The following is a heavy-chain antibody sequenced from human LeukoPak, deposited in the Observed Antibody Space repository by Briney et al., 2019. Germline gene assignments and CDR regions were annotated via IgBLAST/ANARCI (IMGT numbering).Heavy chain of an antibody. Sequence: GASVKVSCKASGYTFTGYYMHWVRQAPGQGLEWMGWINPNSGGTNYAQKFQGRVTMTRHTSISTAYMELSRLRADDTAVYYCARTLYSSSWYVSGYWGQGTLVTVSS. CDR2: INPNSGGT. CDR1: GYTFTGYY. V-gene: IGHV1-2*02. J-gene: IGHJ4*02. D-gene: IGHD6-13*01. CDR3: ARTLYSSSWYVSGY.